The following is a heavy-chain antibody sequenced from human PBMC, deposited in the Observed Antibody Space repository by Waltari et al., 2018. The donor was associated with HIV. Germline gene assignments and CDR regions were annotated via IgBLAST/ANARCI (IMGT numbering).Heavy chain of an antibody. V-gene: IGHV3-30*04. Sequence: QVQLVESGGGVVQPGRSLSLSCAASGCTFSSYAMPWVRPAPGKGLEWVAVISYDGSNKYYADSVKGRFTISRDNSKNTLYLQMNSLRAEDTAVYYCARDSTTWAFDYWGQGTLVTVSS. CDR1: GCTFSSYA. CDR2: ISYDGSNK. CDR3: ARDSTTWAFDY. J-gene: IGHJ4*02. D-gene: IGHD4-17*01.